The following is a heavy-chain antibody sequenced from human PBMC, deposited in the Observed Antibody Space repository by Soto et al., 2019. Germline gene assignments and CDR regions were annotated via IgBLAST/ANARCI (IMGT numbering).Heavy chain of an antibody. J-gene: IGHJ3*02. D-gene: IGHD3-3*01. CDR1: GFTFSSYS. Sequence: TGGSLRLSCAASGFTFSSYSTNWVRQAPGKGLEWVSYISSSSSTIYYADSVKGRFTISRDNAKNSLYLQMNSLRDEDTAVYYCARDHFSITIFGVVSSDAFDIWGQGTMVTVSS. CDR2: ISSSSSTI. CDR3: ARDHFSITIFGVVSSDAFDI. V-gene: IGHV3-48*02.